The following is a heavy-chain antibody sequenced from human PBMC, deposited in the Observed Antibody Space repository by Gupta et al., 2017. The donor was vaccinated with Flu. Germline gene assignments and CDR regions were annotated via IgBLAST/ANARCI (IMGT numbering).Heavy chain of an antibody. CDR3: AKDRRGLTLVWGAVPNGMDV. J-gene: IGHJ6*02. CDR1: GFTFTSYG. CDR2: ISHDGNKK. D-gene: IGHD3-10*01. Sequence: QGQLVESGGGVVQPGRSLRLSCEASGFTFTSYGMHWVRQAPGKGLEWVAVISHDGNKKYSADSVKGRFTISRDNSKNTLYLQMNSLRTEDTAIYYCAKDRRGLTLVWGAVPNGMDVWGQGTTVTVSS. V-gene: IGHV3-30*18.